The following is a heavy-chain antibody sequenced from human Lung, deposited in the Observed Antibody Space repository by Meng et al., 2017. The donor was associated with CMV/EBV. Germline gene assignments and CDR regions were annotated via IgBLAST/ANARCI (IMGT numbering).Heavy chain of an antibody. Sequence: SVXVSCKASGGTFSSYAISWVRQAPGQGLEWMGGIIPIFGTANYAQKFQGRVTITTDESTSTAYMELSSLRSEDTAVYYCARDRASIAAPGDYYYGRDVWXQGTXVTVSS. CDR3: ARDRASIAAPGDYYYGRDV. D-gene: IGHD6-6*01. J-gene: IGHJ6*02. CDR2: IIPIFGTA. V-gene: IGHV1-69*05. CDR1: GGTFSSYA.